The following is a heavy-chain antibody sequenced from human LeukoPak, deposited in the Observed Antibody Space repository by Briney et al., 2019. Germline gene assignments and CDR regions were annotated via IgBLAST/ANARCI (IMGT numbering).Heavy chain of an antibody. CDR3: ARKATTGPTKAAFDI. CDR1: GYSISSSNY. V-gene: IGHV4-28*05. D-gene: IGHD4-17*01. Sequence: PSETLSLTCAVSGYSISSSNYWAWIRQPPGKGLEWIGHIYYSGSIYYNPSLKGRVTMSVDTSKNQFSLKLSSVTAVDTAVYYCARKATTGPTKAAFDIWGQGTMVTVSS. J-gene: IGHJ3*02. CDR2: IYYSGSI.